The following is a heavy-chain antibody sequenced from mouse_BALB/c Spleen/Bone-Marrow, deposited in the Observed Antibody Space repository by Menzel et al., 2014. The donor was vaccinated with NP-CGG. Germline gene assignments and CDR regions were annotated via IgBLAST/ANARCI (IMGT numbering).Heavy chain of an antibody. CDR2: IFPGDSTT. CDR1: GNTFTSYD. CDR3: VRSRLRDWYFDV. D-gene: IGHD1-2*01. V-gene: IGHV1S56*01. J-gene: IGHJ1*01. Sequence: QVQLKESGVELVKPEASVKLSCKASGNTFTSYDINWVRQRPEQGLEWIGWIFPGDSTTKYNEKFKGKATLSTDKSSSTVHMQRSRLTSEDSAVYFCVRSRLRDWYFDVWGAGTTVTISS.